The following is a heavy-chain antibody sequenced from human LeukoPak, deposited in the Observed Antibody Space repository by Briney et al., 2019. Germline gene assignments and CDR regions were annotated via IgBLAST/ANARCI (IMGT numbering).Heavy chain of an antibody. D-gene: IGHD2-2*01. CDR3: ARDEGIVVVPAAKYNWFDP. CDR2: FDPEDGET. Sequence: ASVKVSCKVSGYTLTELSMHWVRQAPGKGLEWMGGFDPEDGETIYAQKFQGRVTMTEDTSTDTAYMELSSLRSDDTAVYYCARDEGIVVVPAAKYNWFDPWGQGTLVTVSS. J-gene: IGHJ5*02. V-gene: IGHV1-24*01. CDR1: GYTLTELS.